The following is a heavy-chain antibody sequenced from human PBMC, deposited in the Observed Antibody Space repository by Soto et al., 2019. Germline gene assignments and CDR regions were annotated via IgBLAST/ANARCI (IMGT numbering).Heavy chain of an antibody. D-gene: IGHD3-10*01. CDR2: ISGSGGST. J-gene: IGHJ3*02. V-gene: IGHV3-23*01. CDR3: AKPNYYGSGASPEGAFDI. Sequence: EVQLLESGGGLVQPGGSLRLSCAASGFTFSSYAMSWVRQAPGKGLEWVSAISGSGGSTYYADSVKGRFTISRDNSKNTLYLQMNSLRAEDTAVYYCAKPNYYGSGASPEGAFDIWGQGTMVTVSS. CDR1: GFTFSSYA.